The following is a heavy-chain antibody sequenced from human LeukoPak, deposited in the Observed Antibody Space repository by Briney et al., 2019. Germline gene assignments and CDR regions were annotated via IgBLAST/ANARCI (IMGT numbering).Heavy chain of an antibody. D-gene: IGHD3-10*01. CDR2: IKQDGSEK. V-gene: IGHV3-7*01. CDR3: ARDGGTGYYGSGSYIDY. CDR1: GFTFSSYW. J-gene: IGHJ4*02. Sequence: GGSLRLSCAASGFTFSSYWMSWVRQAPGKGLEWVANIKQDGSEKYYADSVKGRFTISRDNSKNTLYLQMNSLRAEDTAVYYCARDGGTGYYGSGSYIDYWGQGTLVTVSS.